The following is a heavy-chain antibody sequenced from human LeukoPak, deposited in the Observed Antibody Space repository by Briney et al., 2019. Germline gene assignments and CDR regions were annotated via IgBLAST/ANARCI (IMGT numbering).Heavy chain of an antibody. Sequence: PSETLSLTCTVSGYSISSGYYWGWIRQPPGKGLEWIRSIYYSGSTYYNPSLKSRVTISVDTSKNQFSLKLSSVTAADTAVYYCAGNYYGSGSYYSEDRYWGQGTLVTVSS. CDR2: IYYSGST. CDR3: AGNYYGSGSYYSEDRY. J-gene: IGHJ4*02. V-gene: IGHV4-38-2*02. D-gene: IGHD3-10*01. CDR1: GYSISSGYY.